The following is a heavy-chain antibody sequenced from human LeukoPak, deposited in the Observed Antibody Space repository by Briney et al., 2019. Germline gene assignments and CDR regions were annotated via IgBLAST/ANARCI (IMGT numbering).Heavy chain of an antibody. D-gene: IGHD4-17*01. V-gene: IGHV3-21*01. CDR3: ARELLYGDYAGYYMDV. CDR2: ISSSSSYI. CDR1: GFTFSSYS. J-gene: IGHJ6*03. Sequence: GGSLRLSCAASGFTFSSYSMNWVRQAPGKGLEWVSSISSSSSYIYYADSVKGRFTISRDNSKNTLYLQMNSLRAEDTAVYYCARELLYGDYAGYYMDVWGKGTTVTISS.